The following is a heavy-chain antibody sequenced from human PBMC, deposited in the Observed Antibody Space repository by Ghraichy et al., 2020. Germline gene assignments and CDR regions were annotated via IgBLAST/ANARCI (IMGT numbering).Heavy chain of an antibody. CDR2: VNRDGSTT. V-gene: IGHV3-74*01. D-gene: IGHD6-13*01. CDR3: ARDSSSWYGRGDFDY. J-gene: IGHJ4*02. CDR1: GFTFSSYW. Sequence: GGSLRLSCAASGFTFSSYWMHWARQAPGKGPVWVSRVNRDGSTTSYADSVKGRFTISRDNAKNTLYLQMNSLRAEDTAVYYCARDSSSWYGRGDFDYWGQGTLVTVSS.